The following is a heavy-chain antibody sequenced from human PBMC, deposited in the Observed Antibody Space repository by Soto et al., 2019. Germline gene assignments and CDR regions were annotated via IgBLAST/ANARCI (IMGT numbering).Heavy chain of an antibody. CDR2: ISSSRSTI. V-gene: IGHV3-48*01. CDR1: GFTFSSYS. Sequence: GGSLRLSCAASGFTFSSYSMNWVRQAPGKGLEWVSYISSSRSTIYYADSVKGRFTISRDNAKNSLYLQMNSLRAEDTAVYYCSIDREGYSISLFGPCGQGTLVTVSS. J-gene: IGHJ5*02. D-gene: IGHD5-18*01. CDR3: SIDREGYSISLFGP.